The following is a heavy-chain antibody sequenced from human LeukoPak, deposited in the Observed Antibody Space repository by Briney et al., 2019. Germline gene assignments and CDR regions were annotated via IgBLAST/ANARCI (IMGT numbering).Heavy chain of an antibody. CDR2: INPNSGSA. D-gene: IGHD3-22*01. V-gene: IGHV1-2*02. J-gene: IGHJ4*02. CDR3: AKVYYDRAFDY. CDR1: GYTFTDYY. Sequence: GASVKVSCQASGYTFTDYYMHWVRPAPGQGGEGMGCINPNSGSADYARKFQGRVTMTRDTSISTAYMELTRLRSDDTAVYYCAKVYYDRAFDYWGQGTLVAVSS.